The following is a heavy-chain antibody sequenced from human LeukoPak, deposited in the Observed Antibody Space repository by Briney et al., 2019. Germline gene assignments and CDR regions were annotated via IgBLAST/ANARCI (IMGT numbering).Heavy chain of an antibody. CDR3: ARGVALLSVYYYGMDV. CDR1: GGSFSGYY. CDR2: INHSGST. V-gene: IGHV4-34*01. J-gene: IGHJ6*02. Sequence: PSETLSLTCAVYGGSFSGYYWSWIRQPPGKGLEWIGEINHSGSTNYNPSLKSRVTISVDTSKNQFSLKLSSVAAADTAVYYCARGVALLSVYYYGMDVWGQGTTVTVSS.